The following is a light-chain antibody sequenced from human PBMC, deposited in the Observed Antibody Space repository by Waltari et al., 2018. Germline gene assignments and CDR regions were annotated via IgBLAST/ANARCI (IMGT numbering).Light chain of an antibody. CDR2: VNSDGSH. J-gene: IGLJ3*02. CDR1: SGHSSNV. V-gene: IGLV4-69*01. CDR3: QTGGHGTWV. Sequence: QLVLTQSPSASASLGASVKLTCTLSSGHSSNVVACHQQQPEKGPRYVMKVNSDGSHSKGDDIPDRFSGSSSGAERYLTISSLQSEDEADYYCQTGGHGTWVFGGGTKLTVL.